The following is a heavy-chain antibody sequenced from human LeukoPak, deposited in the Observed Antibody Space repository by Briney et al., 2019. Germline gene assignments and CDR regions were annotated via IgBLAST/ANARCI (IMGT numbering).Heavy chain of an antibody. D-gene: IGHD6-13*01. CDR3: ARQVQQLVLTVDY. CDR2: IYYSGST. CDR1: GGSISSSSYS. V-gene: IGHV4-39*01. Sequence: SETLSLTCTVSGGSISSSSYSWGWIRQPPGKGLEWIGSIYYSGSTYYNPSLKSRVTISVDTSKNQFSLKLSSVTAADTAVYYCARQVQQLVLTVDYWGQGTLVTVSS. J-gene: IGHJ4*02.